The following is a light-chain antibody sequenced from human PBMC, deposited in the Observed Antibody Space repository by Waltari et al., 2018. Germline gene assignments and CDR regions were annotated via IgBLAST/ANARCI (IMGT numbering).Light chain of an antibody. V-gene: IGLV3-10*01. CDR1: ALPNKY. CDR3: YSTDYTGNYWV. J-gene: IGLJ3*02. Sequence: SYELTQPPSVSVSPGHTARITWSGEALPNKYAYWYRQKSGQAPVLGIYEDTKRPSGIPERFSASNSGAVATLTITGAQVEDEADYYCYSTDYTGNYWVFGGGTNLTVL. CDR2: EDT.